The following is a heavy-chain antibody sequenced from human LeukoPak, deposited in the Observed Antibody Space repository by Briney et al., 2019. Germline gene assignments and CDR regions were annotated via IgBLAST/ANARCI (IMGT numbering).Heavy chain of an antibody. CDR2: ISYDGSNK. CDR1: GFTFSSYG. D-gene: IGHD3-10*01. Sequence: GGSLRLSCAASGFTFSSYGMHWVRQAPGKGLEWVAVISYDGSNKYYADSVKGRFTTSRDNAKSSVFLQMNSLSEDDTAVYYCTRAPLGESDYWGQGILVTVSS. CDR3: TRAPLGESDY. J-gene: IGHJ4*02. V-gene: IGHV3-30*03.